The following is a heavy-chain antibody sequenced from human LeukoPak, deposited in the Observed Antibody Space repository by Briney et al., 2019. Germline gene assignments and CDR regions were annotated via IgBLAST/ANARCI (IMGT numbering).Heavy chain of an antibody. D-gene: IGHD3-3*01. J-gene: IGHJ5*02. CDR1: GYTLTSYY. CDR2: INPSGGST. CDR3: ARAWSNGMTDYDFWSGYYTLQNWFDP. V-gene: IGHV1-46*01. Sequence: GASVKVSCKASGYTLTSYYMHWVRQAPGQGLEWMGIINPSGGSTSYAQKFQGRVTMTRDMSTSTVYMELSSLRSEDTAVYYCARAWSNGMTDYDFWSGYYTLQNWFDPWGQGTLVTVSS.